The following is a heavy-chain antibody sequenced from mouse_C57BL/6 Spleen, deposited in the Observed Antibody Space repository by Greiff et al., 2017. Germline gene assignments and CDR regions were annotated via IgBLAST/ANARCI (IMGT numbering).Heavy chain of an antibody. CDR3: ARGNYGSSYWFAY. D-gene: IGHD1-1*01. V-gene: IGHV14-2*01. CDR2: IDPEDGET. J-gene: IGHJ3*01. CDR1: GYNINDYY. Sequence: VQLKEPGAELVKPGASVKLSCTASGYNINDYYMHWVKQRTEQGLEWIGKIDPEDGETKYAPKFQGKATITADTSSNTAYMQLSSLTSEDTAVCYCARGNYGSSYWFAYWGQGPLVTVSA.